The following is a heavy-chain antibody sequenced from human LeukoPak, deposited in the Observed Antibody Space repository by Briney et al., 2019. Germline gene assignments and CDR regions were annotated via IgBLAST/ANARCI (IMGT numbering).Heavy chain of an antibody. CDR3: ARSPENYFDY. J-gene: IGHJ4*02. CDR1: GFTFSSYG. V-gene: IGHV3-33*01. Sequence: GGSLRLSCAASGFTFSSYGMHLVRRAPGKGLEWVAVIWYDGSNKYYADSVKGRFTISRDNSKNTLYLQMNSLRAEDTAVYYCARSPENYFDYWGQGTLVTVSS. CDR2: IWYDGSNK.